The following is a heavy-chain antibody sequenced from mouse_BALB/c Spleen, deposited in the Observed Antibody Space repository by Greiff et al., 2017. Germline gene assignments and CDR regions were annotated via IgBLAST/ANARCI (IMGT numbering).Heavy chain of an antibody. V-gene: IGHV4-1*02. CDR1: GFDFSRYW. Sequence: EVKLQEAGGGLVQPGGSLKLSWAASGFDFSRYWLSWVRQDPGKGLEWIGEINPDSSTINYTPSLNDKFIISRDNAKNTPYLQMSKVRSEDTALYYCARRDPKYAMDYWDQGTSVTVSS. CDR3: ARRDPKYAMDY. D-gene: IGHD3-3*01. CDR2: INPDSSTI. J-gene: IGHJ4*01.